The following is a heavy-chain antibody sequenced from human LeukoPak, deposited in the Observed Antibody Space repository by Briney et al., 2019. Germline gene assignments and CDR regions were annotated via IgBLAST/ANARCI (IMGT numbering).Heavy chain of an antibody. CDR2: VNLQGST. CDR1: GGSITNTNY. V-gene: IGHV4-4*02. Sequence: SGTLSLTCGVSGGSITNTNYWTWDRQPPGKGLEWIGEVNLQGSTNYNPSLMGRVAISVDTSENHISLQLTSVTAADTAVYYCAREGGPYRPLDYSGQGTLVTVSS. J-gene: IGHJ4*02. CDR3: AREGGPYRPLDY.